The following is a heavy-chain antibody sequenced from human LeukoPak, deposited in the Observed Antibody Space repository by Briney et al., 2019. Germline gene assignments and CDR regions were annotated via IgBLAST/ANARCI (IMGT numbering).Heavy chain of an antibody. D-gene: IGHD1-1*01. CDR2: VSYTGNT. J-gene: IGHJ3*02. V-gene: IGHV4-34*01. Sequence: PSETLSLTCAVYGASLSGYYWIWIRQPPGRGLEWIGEVSYTGNTNYNPSLKIRVTISRDTSRNQFSLKLSSVTAADTAVFYCARGPRQTGRVRPYGFDIWGQGTMVSVFS. CDR3: ARGPRQTGRVRPYGFDI. CDR1: GASLSGYY.